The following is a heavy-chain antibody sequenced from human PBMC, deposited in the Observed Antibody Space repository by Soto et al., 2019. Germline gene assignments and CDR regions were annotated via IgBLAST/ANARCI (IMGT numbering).Heavy chain of an antibody. CDR3: ARSPYYDILTGYALYGMDV. CDR2: ISSSSSYT. J-gene: IGHJ6*02. Sequence: GGSLRLSCAASGFTFSDYYISWIRQAPGKGLEWVSYISSSSSYTNYADSVKGRFTISRDNAKNSLYLQMNSLRAEDTAVYYCARSPYYDILTGYALYGMDVWGQGTTVTVSS. CDR1: GFTFSDYY. V-gene: IGHV3-11*06. D-gene: IGHD3-9*01.